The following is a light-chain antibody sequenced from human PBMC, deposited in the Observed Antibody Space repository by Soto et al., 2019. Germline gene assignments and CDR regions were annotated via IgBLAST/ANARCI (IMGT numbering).Light chain of an antibody. CDR2: KTS. CDR1: QSIGVW. CDR3: QQYINYFRT. Sequence: DIQMTQSPSTLSASVGDRVTITCRASQSIGVWLAWYQQKPGTAPKLLIYKTSTLDSGVPLRFSGSGSGTEFNLTISSLQPDDFAPYYCQQYINYFRTFGQGTKVEIK. J-gene: IGKJ1*01. V-gene: IGKV1-5*03.